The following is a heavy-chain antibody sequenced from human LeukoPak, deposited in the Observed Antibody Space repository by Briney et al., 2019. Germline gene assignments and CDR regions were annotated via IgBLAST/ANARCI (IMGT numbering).Heavy chain of an antibody. J-gene: IGHJ4*02. V-gene: IGHV3-30*18. CDR3: AKGTNTAMAPGDY. CDR1: GFTFSSYG. Sequence: PGGSLRLSCAASGFTFSSYGMHWVRQAPGKGLEGVAVISYDGSNKYYADSVKGRFTISRDNSKNTLYLQMNSLRAEDTVVYYCAKGTNTAMAPGDYWGQGTLVTVSS. CDR2: ISYDGSNK. D-gene: IGHD5-18*01.